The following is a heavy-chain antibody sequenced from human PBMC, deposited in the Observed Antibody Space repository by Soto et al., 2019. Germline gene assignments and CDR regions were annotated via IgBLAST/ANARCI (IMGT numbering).Heavy chain of an antibody. J-gene: IGHJ5*02. D-gene: IGHD4-17*01. CDR2: FDPDEAET. V-gene: IGHV1-24*01. CDR1: GYTLNEVA. CDR3: TTYHGDYNFDH. Sequence: QVQLVQSGAEVKKPGASVKVSCKVSGYTLNEVAMHWVRQAPGKGLEWLGGFDPDEAETIYAQHFQGRVTMTEDTSTDTVYMELSRLSSEDTALYFCTTYHGDYNFDHWGQGTLVTVSS.